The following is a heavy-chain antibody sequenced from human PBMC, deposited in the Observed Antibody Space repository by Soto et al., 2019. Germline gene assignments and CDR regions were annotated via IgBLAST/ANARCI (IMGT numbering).Heavy chain of an antibody. J-gene: IGHJ4*02. D-gene: IGHD5-18*01. V-gene: IGHV3-30*18. CDR1: GFTFSSYG. CDR3: AKGIGQLWP. Sequence: GWSLRLSCAASGFTFSSYGMHWVRQAPGKGLEWVAVISYDGSNKYYADSVRGRFTISRDNSKNTLYLQMNSLRAEDTAVYYCAKGIGQLWPWGQGTLVTVSS. CDR2: ISYDGSNK.